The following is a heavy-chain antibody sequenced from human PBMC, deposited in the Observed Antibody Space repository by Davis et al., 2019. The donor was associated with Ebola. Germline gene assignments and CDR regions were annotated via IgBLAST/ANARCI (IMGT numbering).Heavy chain of an antibody. V-gene: IGHV4-61*01. CDR2: IYYSGST. Sequence: SETLSLTCTVSGGSISSSSDYWGWIRQPPGKGLEWIGYIYYSGSTNYNPSLKSRITISVDTSKNQLSLKLSSVTAADTAVYYCARDFYYGMDVWGQGTTVTVSS. CDR3: ARDFYYGMDV. J-gene: IGHJ6*02. CDR1: GGSISSSSDY.